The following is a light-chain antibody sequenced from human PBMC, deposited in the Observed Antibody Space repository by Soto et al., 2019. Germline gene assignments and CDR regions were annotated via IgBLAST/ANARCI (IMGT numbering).Light chain of an antibody. CDR1: QSINNNY. CDR3: XXXXXXXXXX. Sequence: EIVLTQSPGTLSLSPGERATLSCRASQSINNNYLAWYQQKPGQAPRLLIYGASTRATGIPDRFSGSGSGTDFTFXISRLXPAXXXXXXXXXXXXXXXXXFGXXTKVEIK. J-gene: IGKJ4*01. V-gene: IGKV3-20*01. CDR2: GAS.